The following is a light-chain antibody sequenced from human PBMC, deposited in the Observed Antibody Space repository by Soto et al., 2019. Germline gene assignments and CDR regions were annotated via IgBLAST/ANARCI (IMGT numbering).Light chain of an antibody. CDR1: QSISSY. CDR2: AAS. Sequence: QITKSASSVYAYVGDRVTIPFRESQSISSYLNWYQQKPGKAPKLLIYAASSLQSGVPSRFSGSGSGTDFTLTISSLQPEDFATYYCQQSYSTPRVTSGQGTRLAI. CDR3: QQSYSTPRVT. J-gene: IGKJ5*01. V-gene: IGKV1-39*01.